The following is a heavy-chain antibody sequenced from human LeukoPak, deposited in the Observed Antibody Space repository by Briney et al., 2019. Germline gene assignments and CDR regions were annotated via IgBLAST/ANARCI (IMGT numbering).Heavy chain of an antibody. V-gene: IGHV3-7*03. CDR2: IKQDGSEK. J-gene: IGHJ5*02. Sequence: PGGSLRLSCAASGFTFSSYWMSWVRQAPGKGLEWVANIKQDGSEKYYVDSVKGRFTISRDNSKNTLYLQMNSLRAEDTAVYYCAKGPYGSGSFDPWGQGTLVTVSS. CDR3: AKGPYGSGSFDP. CDR1: GFTFSSYW. D-gene: IGHD3-10*01.